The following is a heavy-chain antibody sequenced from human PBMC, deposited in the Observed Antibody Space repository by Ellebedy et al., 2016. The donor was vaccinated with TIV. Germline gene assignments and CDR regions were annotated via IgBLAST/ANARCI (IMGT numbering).Heavy chain of an antibody. Sequence: PGGSLRLSCAASGFTFSYYAMHWVRQAPGKGLEWVAVISYDGSNKYYADSVKGRFTISRDNSKNTLYLQMNSLRAEDTAMYYCARGRISRGLNWFDPWGQGTLVTVSS. CDR3: ARGRISRGLNWFDP. V-gene: IGHV3-30-3*01. J-gene: IGHJ5*02. CDR2: ISYDGSNK. D-gene: IGHD2-21*01. CDR1: GFTFSYYA.